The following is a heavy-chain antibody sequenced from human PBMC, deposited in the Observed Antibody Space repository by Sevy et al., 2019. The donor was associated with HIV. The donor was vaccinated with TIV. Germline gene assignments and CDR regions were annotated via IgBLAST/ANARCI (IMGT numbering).Heavy chain of an antibody. V-gene: IGHV3-74*01. D-gene: IGHD2-21*01. Sequence: GGSLRLSCAASGFTFSSYWMHWVRQAPGKGLVWVSRINSDGSSTRYADSVKGRFTISRDNAKNTLYLQMNSLRAEDTAVYYCARLGISDGMDVWGQGTTVTVSS. CDR2: INSDGSST. CDR3: ARLGISDGMDV. J-gene: IGHJ6*02. CDR1: GFTFSSYW.